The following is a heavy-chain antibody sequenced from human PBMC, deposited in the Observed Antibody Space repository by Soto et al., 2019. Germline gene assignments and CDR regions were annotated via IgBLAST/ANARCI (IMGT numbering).Heavy chain of an antibody. CDR2: IYYSGIT. Sequence: HLQLQESGPGLVNPSETLSLTCTVSGDSISNSNYYWGWIRQPPGKGLEWIANIYYSGITYYNPSLKSRVAISVDTSKNQFSLKLSSVTAADTAIYYCARSNSGYYKWFDPWGQGTLVTVSS. D-gene: IGHD3-22*01. V-gene: IGHV4-39*01. J-gene: IGHJ5*02. CDR1: GDSISNSNYY. CDR3: ARSNSGYYKWFDP.